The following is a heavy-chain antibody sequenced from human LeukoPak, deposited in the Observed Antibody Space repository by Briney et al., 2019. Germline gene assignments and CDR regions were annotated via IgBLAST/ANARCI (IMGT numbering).Heavy chain of an antibody. V-gene: IGHV3-23*01. CDR3: ARGGYYCSSTSCYSNY. CDR2: ISGSGGST. Sequence: GGSLRLSCAASGSTFSSYAMSWVRQAPGKGLEWVSAISGSGGSTYYADSVKGRSTISRDNSKNTLYLQMNSLRAEDTAVYYCARGGYYCSSTSCYSNYWGQGTLVTVSS. J-gene: IGHJ4*02. CDR1: GSTFSSYA. D-gene: IGHD2-2*02.